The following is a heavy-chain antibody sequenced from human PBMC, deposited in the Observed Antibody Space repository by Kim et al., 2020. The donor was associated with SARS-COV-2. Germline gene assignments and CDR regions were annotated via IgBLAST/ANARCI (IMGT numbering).Heavy chain of an antibody. CDR1: GFTFSSYS. V-gene: IGHV3-48*02. J-gene: IGHJ4*01. Sequence: GGSLRLSCAASGFTFSSYSMNWVRQAPGKGLEWVSYISSSSSTIYYADSVKGRFTISRANAKNSLYLHMNSLRDVDTALYFCATEDPPVWFGELLPFDY. CDR3: ATEDPPVWFGELLPFDY. CDR2: ISSSSSTI. D-gene: IGHD3-10*01.